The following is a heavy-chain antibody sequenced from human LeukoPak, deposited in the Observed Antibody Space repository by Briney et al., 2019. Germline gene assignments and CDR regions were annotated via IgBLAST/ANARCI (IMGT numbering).Heavy chain of an antibody. J-gene: IGHJ4*02. Sequence: GSLRLSCAASGFTFSSYGMHWVRQAPGKGLEWVAVISYDGSNKYYADSVKGRFTISRDNSKNTLYLQMNSLRAEDKAVYYCAKDLHYYDSSGTFDYWGQGTLVTVSS. CDR1: GFTFSSYG. CDR2: ISYDGSNK. V-gene: IGHV3-30*18. CDR3: AKDLHYYDSSGTFDY. D-gene: IGHD3-22*01.